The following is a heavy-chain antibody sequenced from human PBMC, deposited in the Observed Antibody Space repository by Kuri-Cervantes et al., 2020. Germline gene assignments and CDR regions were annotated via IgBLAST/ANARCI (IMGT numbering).Heavy chain of an antibody. CDR1: GGSFSGYH. D-gene: IGHD6-19*01. CDR3: ARRNQVYSSGWYGSASSSMDV. J-gene: IGHJ6*02. V-gene: IGHV4-34*01. CDR2: INHSGST. Sequence: SETLSLTCAVYGGSFSGYHWSWIRQPPGKGLEWIGEINHSGSTNYNPSLKSRVTISVDTSKNQFSLKLSSVTAADTAVYYCARRNQVYSSGWYGSASSSMDVWGQGTTVTVSS.